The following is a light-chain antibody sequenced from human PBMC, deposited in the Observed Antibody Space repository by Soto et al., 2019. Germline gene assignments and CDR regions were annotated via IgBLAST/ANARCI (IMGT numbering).Light chain of an antibody. Sequence: AIRMTQSPSSLSASTGDRVTITCRASQGISSYLAWYQQKPGKAPKLLIYAASTLQSGVPSRFSGSGSGTDFTLTISCLQPEDVATYYCQKYNSAPRTFGQGTKVDIK. J-gene: IGKJ1*01. CDR1: QGISSY. CDR3: QKYNSAPRT. CDR2: AAS. V-gene: IGKV1-8*01.